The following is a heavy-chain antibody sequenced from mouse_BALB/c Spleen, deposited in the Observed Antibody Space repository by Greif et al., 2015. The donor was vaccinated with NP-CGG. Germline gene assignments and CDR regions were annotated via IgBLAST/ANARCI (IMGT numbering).Heavy chain of an antibody. CDR2: IYPGSGNT. Sequence: QVQLQQPGPELVKPGASVKISCKASGYTFTDYYINWVKQKPGQGLEWIGWIYPGSGNTKYNEKFKGKATLTVDTSSSTAYLQLSRLTSENTAVYFCTRRAGTEAMDYWGQGTSVTVSS. CDR3: TRRAGTEAMDY. J-gene: IGHJ4*01. CDR1: GYTFTDYY. V-gene: IGHV1-84*02. D-gene: IGHD3-3*01.